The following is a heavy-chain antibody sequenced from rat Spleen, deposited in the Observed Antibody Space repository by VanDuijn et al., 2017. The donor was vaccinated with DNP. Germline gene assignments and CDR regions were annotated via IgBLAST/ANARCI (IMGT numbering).Heavy chain of an antibody. D-gene: IGHD1-2*01. Sequence: EVQLQESGPGLVKPSQSLSLTCSVTGFSITSNYWGWIRKLPGNKMEWIGHISYSGSTSYNPSLKSRISITRDTSKNQFFLQLNSVTTEDTATYFCATSTGAYWGQGTLVTVSS. CDR2: ISYSGST. CDR3: ATSTGAY. CDR1: GFSITSNY. J-gene: IGHJ3*01. V-gene: IGHV3-1*01.